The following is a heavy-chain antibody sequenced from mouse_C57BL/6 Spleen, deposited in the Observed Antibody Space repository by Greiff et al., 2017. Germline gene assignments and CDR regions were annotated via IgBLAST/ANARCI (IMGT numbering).Heavy chain of an antibody. D-gene: IGHD1-1*01. Sequence: VQLQQSGAELVRPGASVTLSCKASGYTFTDYEMHWVKQTPVHGLEWIGAIDPETGGTAYNQKFKGKAILTADKSSSTAYMELRSLTSEDSAVYYCTRFLITTYYFDYWGQGTTLTVSS. CDR2: IDPETGGT. CDR1: GYTFTDYE. V-gene: IGHV1-15*01. J-gene: IGHJ2*01. CDR3: TRFLITTYYFDY.